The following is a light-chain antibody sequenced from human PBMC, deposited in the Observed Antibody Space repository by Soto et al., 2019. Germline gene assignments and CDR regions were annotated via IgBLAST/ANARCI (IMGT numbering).Light chain of an antibody. CDR1: QSVGTK. CDR3: LQYNKWPRT. CDR2: HVS. Sequence: EIVMTQSPGTLSVSPGERATLSCRASQSVGTKLAWYQQKPGQVPRLLIYHVSSRATGVPARFSGSGSVTEFTLSISSLQSEDFAVYYCLQYNKWPRTFGKGTKVDIK. V-gene: IGKV3-15*01. J-gene: IGKJ1*01.